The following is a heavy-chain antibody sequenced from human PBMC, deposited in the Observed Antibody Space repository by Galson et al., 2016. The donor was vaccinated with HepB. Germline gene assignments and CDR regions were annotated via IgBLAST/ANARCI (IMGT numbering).Heavy chain of an antibody. J-gene: IGHJ6*02. CDR1: GFSFKNYD. Sequence: LRLSCAASGFSFKNYDMHWVRQTTGKGLEWVSTIDAAGATYYLGSVKGRFAISRENAKNSLYLQMNSLRAEDTAIYYCARAYYDFVYGMDVWGQGTTVTVAS. V-gene: IGHV3-13*01. D-gene: IGHD3-3*01. CDR2: IDAAGAT. CDR3: ARAYYDFVYGMDV.